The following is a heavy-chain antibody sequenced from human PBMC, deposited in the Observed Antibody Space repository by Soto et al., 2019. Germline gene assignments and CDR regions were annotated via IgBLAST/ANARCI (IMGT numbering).Heavy chain of an antibody. Sequence: ASVKVSCKASGYTFTSYGISWVRQAPGQGLEWMGWISAYNGNTKYAQKLQGRVTMTTDTSTSTAYMELRSLRSDDTAVYYCARDLCSVCCFSPWGQGTLVTVSS. CDR1: GYTFTSYG. V-gene: IGHV1-18*01. CDR2: ISAYNGNT. J-gene: IGHJ5*02. CDR3: ARDLCSVCCFSP. D-gene: IGHD2-15*01.